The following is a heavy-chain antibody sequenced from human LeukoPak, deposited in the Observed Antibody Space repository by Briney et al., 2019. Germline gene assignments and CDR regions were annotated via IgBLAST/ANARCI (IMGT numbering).Heavy chain of an antibody. V-gene: IGHV4-39*01. D-gene: IGHD1-1*01. Sequence: SETPSLTCTVSGGSISSSSYYWGWIRQPPGKGLEWIGSIYYSGSTYYNPSLKSRVTISVDTSKNQFSLKLSSVTAADTAVYYCARHYPRTTDAFDIWGQGTMVTVSS. CDR1: GGSISSSSYY. CDR3: ARHYPRTTDAFDI. CDR2: IYYSGST. J-gene: IGHJ3*02.